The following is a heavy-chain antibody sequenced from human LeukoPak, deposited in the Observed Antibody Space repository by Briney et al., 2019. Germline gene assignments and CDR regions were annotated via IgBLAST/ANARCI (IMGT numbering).Heavy chain of an antibody. D-gene: IGHD1-7*01. Sequence: ASVKVSCKASVGTFSSYAISWVRQAPGQGLEWMGGIIPIFGTANYAQEFQGRVTITADESTSTAYMELSSLRSEDTAVYYCARGGELRDAFDIWGQGTMVTVSS. V-gene: IGHV1-69*13. CDR2: IIPIFGTA. J-gene: IGHJ3*02. CDR3: ARGGELRDAFDI. CDR1: VGTFSSYA.